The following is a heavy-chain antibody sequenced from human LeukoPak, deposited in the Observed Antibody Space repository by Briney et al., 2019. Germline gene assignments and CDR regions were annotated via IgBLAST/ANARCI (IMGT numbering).Heavy chain of an antibody. D-gene: IGHD3-16*01. J-gene: IGHJ4*02. CDR3: ARADGGGYFRGTDY. V-gene: IGHV3-53*01. CDR2: IYCGSDT. Sequence: GGSLRLSCAASGFTVSRYYMNWVRPAPGKGGEGGSVIYCGSDTFYADSVKGRFTISRDNSKNTLYLQMKSLRAEDTAVYYRARADGGGYFRGTDYWGQGTLVTVSS. CDR1: GFTVSRYY.